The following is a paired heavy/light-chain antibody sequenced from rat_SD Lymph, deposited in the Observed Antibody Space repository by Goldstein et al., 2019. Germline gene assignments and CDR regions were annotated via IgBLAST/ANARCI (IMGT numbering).Light chain of an antibody. CDR1: QNVGIN. V-gene: IGKV6S4*01. CDR2: WAS. Sequence: NTVMTQSPTSMFTSVGDRVTMSCKASQNVGINVGWYQQKTGQSPKRLIYWASNRDTGVPDRFTGSGSGTDFTLTISNMQAEDPAIYYCLQHNSYPLTFGSGTKLEIK. J-gene: IGKJ5*01. CDR3: LQHNSYPLT.
Heavy chain of an antibody. D-gene: IGHD1-12*03. V-gene: IGHV1-43*01. J-gene: IGHJ2*01. CDR3: ARFYYDGYYPFDY. CDR1: GYTFTSYY. Sequence: QVQLQQSGAELAKPGSSVKISCKASGYTFTSYYISWIKQTTGQGLEYIGYINTGSGGTNYNEKFKGKATLTVDKSSSTAFMQLSSLTPDDSAVYYCARFYYDGYYPFDYWGQGVMVTVSS. CDR2: INTGSGGT.